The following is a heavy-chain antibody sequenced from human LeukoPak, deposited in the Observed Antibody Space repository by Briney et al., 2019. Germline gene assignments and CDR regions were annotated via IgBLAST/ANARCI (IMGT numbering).Heavy chain of an antibody. V-gene: IGHV1-69*04. CDR3: ARVIVGATGYYFDY. D-gene: IGHD1-26*01. CDR2: IIPILGIA. J-gene: IGHJ4*02. Sequence: SVKVSCKASGGTFSSYAISWVRQAPGQGLKWMGRIIPILGIANYAQKFQGRVTITADKSTSTAYMELSSLRSEDTAVYYCARVIVGATGYYFDYWGQGTLVTVSS. CDR1: GGTFSSYA.